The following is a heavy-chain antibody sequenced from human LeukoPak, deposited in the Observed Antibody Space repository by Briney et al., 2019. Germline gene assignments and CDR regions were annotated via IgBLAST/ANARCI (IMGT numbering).Heavy chain of an antibody. CDR3: ARQDSGYYHRYFQH. J-gene: IGHJ1*01. V-gene: IGHV4-39*01. CDR2: IYYSGST. CDR1: GGSISSYY. D-gene: IGHD3-22*01. Sequence: PSETLSLTCTVSGGSISSYYWSWIRQPPGKGLEWIGSIYYSGSTYYSPSLKGRVTISVDTSKNQFSLKLSSVTAADTAVYYCARQDSGYYHRYFQHWGQGTLVTVSS.